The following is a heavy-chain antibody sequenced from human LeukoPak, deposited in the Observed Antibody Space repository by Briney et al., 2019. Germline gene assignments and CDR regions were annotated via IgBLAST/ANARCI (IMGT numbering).Heavy chain of an antibody. Sequence: SETQSLTCTVSGDSISNNDYYWGWIRQPPGKGLEWIGSIYNIRSTYYNPSLKSRVTISVDTSKNQLSLRLSSVTAADTAVYYCARPAPGSGSYSYYFDYWGQGTLVTVSS. CDR2: IYNIRST. CDR3: ARPAPGSGSYSYYFDY. V-gene: IGHV4-39*01. CDR1: GDSISNNDYY. J-gene: IGHJ4*02. D-gene: IGHD3-10*01.